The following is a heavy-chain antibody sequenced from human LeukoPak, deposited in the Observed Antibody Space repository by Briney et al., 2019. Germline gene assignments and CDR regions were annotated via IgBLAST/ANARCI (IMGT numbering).Heavy chain of an antibody. V-gene: IGHV4-59*01. D-gene: IGHD3-10*01. J-gene: IGHJ5*02. CDR1: GGSITGYS. CDR2: IYYNGDT. Sequence: PSETLSFTCSVSGGSITGYSWSWIRQTPGKGLEWIGYIYYNGDTHYNPSLNSRLSMSVDTPNKQFSLNLRSVTAADTAVYYCVRGPYGSSISNWFDPWGQGLLVTVSS. CDR3: VRGPYGSSISNWFDP.